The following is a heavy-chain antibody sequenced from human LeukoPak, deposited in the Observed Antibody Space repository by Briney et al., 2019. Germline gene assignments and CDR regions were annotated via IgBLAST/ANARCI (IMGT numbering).Heavy chain of an antibody. CDR2: IHSDGTTA. CDR3: ARDEAANGQLFQH. D-gene: IGHD2-8*01. J-gene: IGHJ1*01. CDR1: GFTFSSSW. Sequence: GGSLRLSCTASGFTFSSSWMRWVRQAPGKRLVWASRIHSDGTTATYADSVKGRFTIPRDNAKSTLYLQMNSVRAEDTAIYYCARDEAANGQLFQHWGEGTLVSVSS. V-gene: IGHV3-74*01.